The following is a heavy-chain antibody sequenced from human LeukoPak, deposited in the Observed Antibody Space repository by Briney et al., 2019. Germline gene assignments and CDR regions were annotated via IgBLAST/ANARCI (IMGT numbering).Heavy chain of an antibody. CDR2: INSDGSST. D-gene: IGHD6-19*01. J-gene: IGHJ3*02. Sequence: GGSLRLSCAASGFTFSSYWMHWVRQVPGKGLVWVSRINSDGSSTSYADSVKGRFTISRDNAKNSLYLQMNSLRAEDTAVYYCARVAEYSSGWYPYDAFDIWGQGTMVTVSS. CDR1: GFTFSSYW. V-gene: IGHV3-74*01. CDR3: ARVAEYSSGWYPYDAFDI.